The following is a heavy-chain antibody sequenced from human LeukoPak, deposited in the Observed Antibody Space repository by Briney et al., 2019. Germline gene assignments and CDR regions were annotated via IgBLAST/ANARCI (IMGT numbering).Heavy chain of an antibody. CDR1: GSPFTGYY. D-gene: IGHD1-26*01. J-gene: IGHJ4*02. Sequence: ASVKVSCKASGSPFTGYYMHWVRQAPGQGLEWMGRINPNSGGTNYAQKFQGRVTMTRDTSISTAYMELSRLRSDDTAVYYCARVSSGSHFDYWGQGTLVTVSS. CDR2: INPNSGGT. CDR3: ARVSSGSHFDY. V-gene: IGHV1-2*06.